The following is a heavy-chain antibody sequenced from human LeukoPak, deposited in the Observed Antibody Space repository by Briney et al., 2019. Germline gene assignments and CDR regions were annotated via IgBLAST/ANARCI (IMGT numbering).Heavy chain of an antibody. CDR1: GFTFSSYG. J-gene: IGHJ4*02. CDR2: ISYDGSNK. D-gene: IGHD2/OR15-2a*01. CDR3: ARNIPAYGPEFDY. Sequence: QPGGSLRLSCAASGFTFSSYGMHWVRQAPGKGLEWVAVISYDGSNKYYADSVKGRFTISRDNSKNTLYLQMNSLRAEDTAVYYCARNIPAYGPEFDYWGQGTLVTVSS. V-gene: IGHV3-30*03.